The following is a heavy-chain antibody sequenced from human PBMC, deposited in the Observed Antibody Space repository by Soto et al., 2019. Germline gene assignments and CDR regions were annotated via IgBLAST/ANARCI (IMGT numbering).Heavy chain of an antibody. Sequence: PSETLSLTCAVYGGSFSGYYWSWIRQPPGKGLEWIGEINHSGSTNYNPSLKSRVTISVDTSKSQFSLKLSSVTAADTAVYYCARGRIAALYYYGMDVWGQGTTVTVSS. CDR2: INHSGST. CDR1: GGSFSGYY. V-gene: IGHV4-34*01. J-gene: IGHJ6*02. D-gene: IGHD6-6*01. CDR3: ARGRIAALYYYGMDV.